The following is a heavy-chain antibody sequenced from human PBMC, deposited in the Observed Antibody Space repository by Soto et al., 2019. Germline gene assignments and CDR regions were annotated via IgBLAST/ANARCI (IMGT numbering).Heavy chain of an antibody. D-gene: IGHD3-22*01. CDR2: ISYDGSNK. Sequence: GGSLRLSCAASGFTFSSYGMHWVRQAPGKGLEWVAVISYDGSNKYYADSVKGRFTISRDSSKNTLSLQMNSLRAEDTAVYYCARNQPYYYDGSGYYAYFDNWGPGTPVTVSS. CDR1: GFTFSSYG. CDR3: ARNQPYYYDGSGYYAYFDN. J-gene: IGHJ4*02. V-gene: IGHV3-30*03.